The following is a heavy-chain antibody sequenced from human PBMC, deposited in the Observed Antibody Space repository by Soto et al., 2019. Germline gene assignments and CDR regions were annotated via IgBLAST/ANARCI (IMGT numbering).Heavy chain of an antibody. Sequence: GGSLRLSCAASGFTFSSYGMHWVRQAPGKGLEWVALISSDGGNKYYADSVKGRFTISRDNSKNTLYLQMNSLRAEDTAVYYCARDRDGSFDYWGQGTLVTVSS. CDR3: ARDRDGSFDY. J-gene: IGHJ4*02. D-gene: IGHD5-12*01. CDR1: GFTFSSYG. CDR2: ISSDGGNK. V-gene: IGHV3-30*03.